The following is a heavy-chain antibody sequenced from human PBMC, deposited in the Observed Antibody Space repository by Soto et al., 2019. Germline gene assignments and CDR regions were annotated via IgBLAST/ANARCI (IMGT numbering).Heavy chain of an antibody. Sequence: PGGSLRLSCASSGFTFSSYAMSWVRQAPGKGLEWVSAIRVLGGSTYYADSGKGRFTISRDNSKNTLYLQMKSLRAVDTAVYYCAGGVGELLGGDYFDYWGQGTLVTVS. D-gene: IGHD3-10*01. CDR1: GFTFSSYA. CDR2: IRVLGGST. V-gene: IGHV3-23*01. J-gene: IGHJ4*02. CDR3: AGGVGELLGGDYFDY.